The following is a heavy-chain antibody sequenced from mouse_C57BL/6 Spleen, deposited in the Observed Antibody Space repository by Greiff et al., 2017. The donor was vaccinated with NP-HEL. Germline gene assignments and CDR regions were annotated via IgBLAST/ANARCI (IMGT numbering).Heavy chain of an antibody. CDR3: TRESGTDRFAY. J-gene: IGHJ3*01. Sequence: EVKLMESGEGLVKPGGSLKLSCAASGFTFSSYAMSWVRQTPEKRLEWVAYISSGGDYLYYADTVKGRFTISRDNARNTLYLQMSSLKSEDTAMYYCTRESGTDRFAYWGQGTLVTVSA. D-gene: IGHD4-1*01. CDR2: ISSGGDYL. CDR1: GFTFSSYA. V-gene: IGHV5-9-1*02.